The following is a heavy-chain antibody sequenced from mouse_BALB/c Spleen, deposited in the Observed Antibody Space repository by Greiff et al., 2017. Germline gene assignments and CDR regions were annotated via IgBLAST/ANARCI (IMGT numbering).Heavy chain of an antibody. V-gene: IGHV3-2*02. D-gene: IGHD2-3*01. CDR2: ISYSGST. CDR3: ARKDGYYQSYWYFDV. Sequence: EVKLVESGPGLVKPSQSLSLTCTVTGYSITSDYAWNWIRQFPGNKLEWMGYISYSGSTSYNPSLKSRISITRDTSKNQFFLQLNSVTTEDTATYYCARKDGYYQSYWYFDVWGAGTTVTVSS. J-gene: IGHJ1*01. CDR1: GYSITSDYA.